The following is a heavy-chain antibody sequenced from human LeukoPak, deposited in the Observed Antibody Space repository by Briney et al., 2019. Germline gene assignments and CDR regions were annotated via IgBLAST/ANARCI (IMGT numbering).Heavy chain of an antibody. CDR1: GFTFSCYS. Sequence: HPGGSLRLSCAASGFTFSCYSMNWVRQAPGKGLEWVSSISSSSSYIYYADSVKGRFTISRDNAKNSLYLQMNSLRVEDTAVYYCAKCLPRCSSTSCEDPPYYYYGMDVWGQGTTVTVSS. J-gene: IGHJ6*02. V-gene: IGHV3-21*01. D-gene: IGHD2-2*01. CDR2: ISSSSSYI. CDR3: AKCLPRCSSTSCEDPPYYYYGMDV.